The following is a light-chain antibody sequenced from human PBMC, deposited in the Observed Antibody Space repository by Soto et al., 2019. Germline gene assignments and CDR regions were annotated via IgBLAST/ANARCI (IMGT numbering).Light chain of an antibody. Sequence: EIVLTQSPAILSLSPAGRASLSCRASQSAFNYLAWYQQKPGQAPRLLLYDVSNRATGIPARFSGSGSGTDSTLTISGLQPIDLAVSYDQPRKFWPTTFGKGTRLEIK. CDR3: QPRKFWPTT. CDR1: QSAFNY. J-gene: IGKJ5*01. CDR2: DVS. V-gene: IGKV3-11*01.